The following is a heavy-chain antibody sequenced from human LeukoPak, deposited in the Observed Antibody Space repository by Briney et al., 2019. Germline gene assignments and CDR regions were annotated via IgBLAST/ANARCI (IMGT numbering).Heavy chain of an antibody. CDR1: GYTFTSYD. CDR2: MNPNSGNT. V-gene: IGHV1-8*03. CDR3: ARVPYCGGDCYSHDAFDI. D-gene: IGHD2-21*01. Sequence: SVKVSCKASGYTFTSYDINWVRQATGQGLEWMGWMNPNSGNTGYAQKFQGRVTITRNTSISTAYMELSSLRSEDTAVYYCARVPYCGGDCYSHDAFDIWGQGTMVTVSS. J-gene: IGHJ3*02.